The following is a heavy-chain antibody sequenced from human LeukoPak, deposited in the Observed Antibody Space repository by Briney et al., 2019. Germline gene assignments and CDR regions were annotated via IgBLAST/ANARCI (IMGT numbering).Heavy chain of an antibody. J-gene: IGHJ4*02. CDR1: GGTFSSYA. Sequence: GASVKVSCKASGGTFSSYAISWVRQAPGQGLEWMGGIILIFGTANYAQKFQGRVTITADESTSTAYMELSSLRSEDTAVYYCARTYDFWTGYYFDYWGQGTLVTVSS. V-gene: IGHV1-69*13. CDR2: IILIFGTA. CDR3: ARTYDFWTGYYFDY. D-gene: IGHD3-3*01.